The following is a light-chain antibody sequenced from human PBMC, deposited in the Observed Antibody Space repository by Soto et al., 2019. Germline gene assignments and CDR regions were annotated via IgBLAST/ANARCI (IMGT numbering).Light chain of an antibody. V-gene: IGKV3-20*01. CDR3: QQYGSSPET. Sequence: IVLTQSPGTLSLYPGERATLSCRASQSVSSSYLAWYQQKPGQAPRLLIYGASSRATGIPDRFSGSGSGTDFTLTISRLEPEDFAVYYCQQYGSSPETFGPGTKVDI. J-gene: IGKJ3*01. CDR2: GAS. CDR1: QSVSSSY.